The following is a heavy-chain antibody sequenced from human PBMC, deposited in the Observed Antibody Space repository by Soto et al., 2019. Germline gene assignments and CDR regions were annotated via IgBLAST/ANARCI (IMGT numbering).Heavy chain of an antibody. V-gene: IGHV4-31*03. CDR3: ARYMVRGDGLDY. J-gene: IGHJ4*02. CDR1: GGSISSGGYY. Sequence: QVQLQESGPGLVKPSQTLSLTCTVSGGSISSGGYYWSWIRQHPGKGLEWIGYIYYSGRTYYNPSLKSRXXIXVXXSKNQIALKLSCVTSADTAVYYCARYMVRGDGLDYWGQGTLVTVSS. D-gene: IGHD3-10*01. CDR2: IYYSGRT.